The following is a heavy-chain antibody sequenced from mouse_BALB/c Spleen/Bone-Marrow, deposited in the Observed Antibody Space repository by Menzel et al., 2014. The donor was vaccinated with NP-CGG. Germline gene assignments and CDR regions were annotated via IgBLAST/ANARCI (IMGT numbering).Heavy chain of an antibody. D-gene: IGHD2-4*01. J-gene: IGHJ3*01. CDR3: ARGRDYDVFSY. Sequence: QVHVKQSGAELVRPGASVKPSCKASGYTFTSYWMNWVKQRPEQGLEWIGRIDPYGSETRYNQKFKDKAILTVDKSSSTAYMQLSSLTSEDSAVYYCARGRDYDVFSYWGQGTLVTVSA. V-gene: IGHV1-52*01. CDR2: IDPYGSET. CDR1: GYTFTSYW.